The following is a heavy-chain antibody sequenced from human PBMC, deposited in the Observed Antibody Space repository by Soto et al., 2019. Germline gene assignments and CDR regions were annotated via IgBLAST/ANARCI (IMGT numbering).Heavy chain of an antibody. CDR1: GYTLTELS. CDR2: FDPEDGET. Sequence: ASVKVSCKVSGYTLTELSMHWVRQAPGKGLEWMGGFDPEDGETIYAQKFQGRVTMTEDTSTDTAYMELSSLRSEDTAVYYCATLEGIAVAGHNWFDPWGQGTLVTSPQ. V-gene: IGHV1-24*01. D-gene: IGHD6-19*01. J-gene: IGHJ5*02. CDR3: ATLEGIAVAGHNWFDP.